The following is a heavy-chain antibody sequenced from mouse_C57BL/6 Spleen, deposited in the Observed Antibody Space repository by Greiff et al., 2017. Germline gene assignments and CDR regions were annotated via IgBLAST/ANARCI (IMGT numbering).Heavy chain of an antibody. CDR2: IYPGGGYT. J-gene: IGHJ2*01. D-gene: IGHD4-1*01. CDR3: ARSGTGYFDY. Sequence: QVQLKESGAELVRPGTSVKMSCKASGYTFTNYWIGWAKQRPGHGLEWIGDIYPGGGYTNYNEKFKGQATLTADKSSSTAYMQFSSLTSEDSAIYYCARSGTGYFDYWGQGTTLTVSS. V-gene: IGHV1-63*01. CDR1: GYTFTNYW.